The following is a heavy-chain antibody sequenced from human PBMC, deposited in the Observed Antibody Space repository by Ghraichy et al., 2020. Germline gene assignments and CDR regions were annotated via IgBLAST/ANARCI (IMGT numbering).Heavy chain of an antibody. V-gene: IGHV3-48*03. CDR1: GFTFSSYE. J-gene: IGHJ6*02. Sequence: GGLRLSCAASGFTFSSYEMNWVRQAPGKGLEWVSYISSSGSTIYYADSVKGRFTISRDNAKNSLYLQMNSLRAEDTAVYYCASVDYGDYYYYYYGMDVWGQGTTVTVSS. CDR2: ISSSGSTI. D-gene: IGHD4-17*01. CDR3: ASVDYGDYYYYYYGMDV.